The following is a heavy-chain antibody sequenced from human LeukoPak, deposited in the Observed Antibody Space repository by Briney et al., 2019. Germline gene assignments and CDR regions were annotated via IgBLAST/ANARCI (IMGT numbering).Heavy chain of an antibody. CDR3: ARDGCGGGCYLGAFDI. V-gene: IGHV3-53*01. CDR1: GFTVSSNY. J-gene: IGHJ3*02. D-gene: IGHD2-15*01. CDR2: IYSDGST. Sequence: PGGSLRLSCAASGFTVSSNYVSWVRQAPGKGLEWVSVIYSDGSTYYADSVKGRFTISRDNSNNTLYLQMNSLRAQDTAVYYCARDGCGGGCYLGAFDIWGQGIMVIVSS.